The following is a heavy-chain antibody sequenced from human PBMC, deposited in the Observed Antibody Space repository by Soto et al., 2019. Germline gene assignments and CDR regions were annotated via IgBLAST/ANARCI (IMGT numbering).Heavy chain of an antibody. J-gene: IGHJ4*02. CDR3: ARVNVTLDL. CDR1: GGYINTYSRF. Sequence: TSETMSVTCTVAGGYINTYSRFWAWVRQPPGKGLEWIASIHYGGNAYYSPSLTTRATISRDTSKNRVSLELRSVTAADTAVYYCARVNVTLDLWGLGTLVTVSS. D-gene: IGHD2-21*02. V-gene: IGHV4-39*01. CDR2: IHYGGNA.